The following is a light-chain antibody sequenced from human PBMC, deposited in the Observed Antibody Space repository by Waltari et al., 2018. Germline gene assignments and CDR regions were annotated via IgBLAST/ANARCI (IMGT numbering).Light chain of an antibody. CDR1: QSVRSY. V-gene: IGKV3-11*01. CDR2: DAS. Sequence: EIVLTQSPATLSLSPGERATLSCRACQSVRSYLAWYKQNPGQAHRLLIYDASNRATGIPARFSGRGSGTDCTLTISSLEPEDCAVYYCQQRSNWPPFTFGPGTKVDIK. J-gene: IGKJ3*01. CDR3: QQRSNWPPFT.